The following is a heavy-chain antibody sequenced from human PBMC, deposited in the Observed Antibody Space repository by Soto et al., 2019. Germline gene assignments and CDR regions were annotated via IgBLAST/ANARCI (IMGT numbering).Heavy chain of an antibody. V-gene: IGHV4-31*03. Sequence: SETLSLTCTISGGSIRRRGYYLSWIRQRPGEGLEWIGFVYYRGTTDYNPSLRSRMTISADTSRNQFYLTVTSVTVADTAIYYCAASGGPEGDWFDPWGQGILVTVSS. J-gene: IGHJ5*02. CDR3: AASGGPEGDWFDP. D-gene: IGHD2-8*02. CDR2: VYYRGTT. CDR1: GGSIRRRGYY.